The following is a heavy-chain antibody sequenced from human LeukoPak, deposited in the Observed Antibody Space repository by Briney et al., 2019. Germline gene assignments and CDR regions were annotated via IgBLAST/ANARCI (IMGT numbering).Heavy chain of an antibody. CDR2: LSGSGGTT. CDR1: GFTFSNYA. J-gene: IGHJ6*02. CDR3: AKDGDDAFYGMDV. V-gene: IGHV3-23*01. Sequence: GGSLRLSCAASGFTFSNYAMSWVRQAPGKGLEWVSVLSGSGGTTYYADSVKGRFTISRDNSKNTLYLQMNSLRAEDTAVYYCAKDGDDAFYGMDVWGQGTTVTVSS. D-gene: IGHD3-10*01.